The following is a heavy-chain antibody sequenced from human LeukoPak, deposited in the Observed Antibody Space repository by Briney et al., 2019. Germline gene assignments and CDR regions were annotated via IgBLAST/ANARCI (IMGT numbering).Heavy chain of an antibody. J-gene: IGHJ3*02. CDR2: INPNDGST. Sequence: ASVKVSCKASGYTFTSYYMHWVRQAPGQGFELMGVINPNDGSTSYAQRFQGRVTMTRDKSTSTVYMEMRSLRSEDTAVYYCARVEYGSGSRGTFDMWGQGTMVIVSS. V-gene: IGHV1-46*01. CDR1: GYTFTSYY. D-gene: IGHD3-10*01. CDR3: ARVEYGSGSRGTFDM.